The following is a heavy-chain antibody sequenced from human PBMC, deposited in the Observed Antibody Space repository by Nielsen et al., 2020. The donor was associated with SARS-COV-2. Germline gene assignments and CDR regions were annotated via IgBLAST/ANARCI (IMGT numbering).Heavy chain of an antibody. Sequence: SETLSLTCTVSGGSISSYYWSWIRQPPGKGLEWIGYIYYSGSTNNNPSLKSRVTISVDTSKKQFSLKLSSVTAADTAVYYCARGSGYNYHFFDYWGQGTLVTVSS. J-gene: IGHJ4*02. CDR3: ARGSGYNYHFFDY. D-gene: IGHD5-18*01. CDR2: IYYSGST. V-gene: IGHV4-59*01. CDR1: GGSISSYY.